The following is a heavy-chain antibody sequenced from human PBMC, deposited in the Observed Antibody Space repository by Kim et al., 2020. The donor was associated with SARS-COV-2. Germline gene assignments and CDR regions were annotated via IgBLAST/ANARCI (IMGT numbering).Heavy chain of an antibody. J-gene: IGHJ4*02. V-gene: IGHV3-74*01. CDR3: ARVLGDGSGSYYPDHFDY. Sequence: KSRFPISRDNAKNTLYLQMNSLGAEGTAVYYCARVLGDGSGSYYPDHFDYWGQGTLVTVSS. D-gene: IGHD3-10*01.